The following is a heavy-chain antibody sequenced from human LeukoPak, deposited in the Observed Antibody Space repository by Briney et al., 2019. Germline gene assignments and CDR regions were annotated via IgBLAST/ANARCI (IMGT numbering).Heavy chain of an antibody. CDR1: GGSISSYY. CDR3: ARDSGPINYYGSGRYFDY. CDR2: IYYSGST. J-gene: IGHJ4*02. Sequence: SETLSLTCTVSGGSISSYYWSWIRQPPGKGLEWIGYIYYSGSTNYNPSLKSRVTISVDTSKNQFSLKLSSVTAADTAVYYCARDSGPINYYGSGRYFDYWGQGTLVTVSS. D-gene: IGHD3-10*01. V-gene: IGHV4-59*12.